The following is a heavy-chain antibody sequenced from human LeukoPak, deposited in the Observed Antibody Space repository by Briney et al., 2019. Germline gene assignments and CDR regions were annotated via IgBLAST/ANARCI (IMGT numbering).Heavy chain of an antibody. J-gene: IGHJ4*02. V-gene: IGHV3-33*08. CDR1: GFTFSSYG. Sequence: GGSLRLSCAASGFTFSSYGIHWVRQAPGKGLEWVAAIWYDGSDKYYADSVKGRFTISRDNSKNMLYLQMDSLRAEDTALYYCARLWGSVSGYFDYWGQGTLVTVSS. D-gene: IGHD2-21*01. CDR3: ARLWGSVSGYFDY. CDR2: IWYDGSDK.